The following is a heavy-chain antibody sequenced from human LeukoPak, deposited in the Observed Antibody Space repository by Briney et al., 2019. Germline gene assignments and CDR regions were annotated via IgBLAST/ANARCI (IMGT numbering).Heavy chain of an antibody. J-gene: IGHJ5*01. CDR2: ISSSGSTI. Sequence: KPGGSLRLSCAASGFTFSDYYMSWVRQAPGKGLEWVSKISSSGSTIYDADSVKGRFTISRDNAKNSLYLQMNSLRAEDTAVYYCARKWWENWFDSWGQGALVTVSS. CDR3: ARKWWENWFDS. CDR1: GFTFSDYY. D-gene: IGHD2-15*01. V-gene: IGHV3-11*01.